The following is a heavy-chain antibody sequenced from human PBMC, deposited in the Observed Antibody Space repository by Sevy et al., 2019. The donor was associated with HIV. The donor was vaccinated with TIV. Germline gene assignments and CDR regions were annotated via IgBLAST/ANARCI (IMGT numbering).Heavy chain of an antibody. CDR2: ISWNSGSI. D-gene: IGHD4-17*01. CDR3: AKENTVTRSYHYYGMDV. V-gene: IGHV3-9*01. Sequence: GGSLRLSCAASGFTFDDYAMHWVRQAPGKGLEWVSGISWNSGSIGYADSVKGRFTISRDNAKNSLYLQMNSLRAEDTALYYCAKENTVTRSYHYYGMDVWGQGTTVTVSS. J-gene: IGHJ6*02. CDR1: GFTFDDYA.